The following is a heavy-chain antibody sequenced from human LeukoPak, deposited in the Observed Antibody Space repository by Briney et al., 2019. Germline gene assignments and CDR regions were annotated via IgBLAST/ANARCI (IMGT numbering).Heavy chain of an antibody. CDR2: VHAGDSDA. Sequence: GESLKISCQASGFTFTDYWIAWVRQMPGKGLEWMGIVHAGDSDARYSPSFQDRVTMSADKSISTAYLQWNSLRASDSAMYFCARFGYSTSLDFYLDVWGRGTLVAVSS. V-gene: IGHV5-51*01. J-gene: IGHJ2*01. D-gene: IGHD6-13*01. CDR1: GFTFTDYW. CDR3: ARFGYSTSLDFYLDV.